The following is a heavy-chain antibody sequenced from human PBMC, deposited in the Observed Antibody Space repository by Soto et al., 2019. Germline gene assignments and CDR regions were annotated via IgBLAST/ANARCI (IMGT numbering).Heavy chain of an antibody. D-gene: IGHD4-17*01. Sequence: PGGSLRLSCEVSGFTFGDHYVDWVRQSPGKGLEWIGRIRGKAHSYSTTYAASVKGRLTLSRDDSKNSVYLQMNNLKTEDTAVYYCARRYGGTLDYWGQGTLVTVSS. J-gene: IGHJ4*02. CDR1: GFTFGDHY. CDR2: IRGKAHSYST. CDR3: ARRYGGTLDY. V-gene: IGHV3-72*01.